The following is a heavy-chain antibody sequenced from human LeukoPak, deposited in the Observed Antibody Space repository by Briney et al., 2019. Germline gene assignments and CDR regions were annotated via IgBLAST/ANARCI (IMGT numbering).Heavy chain of an antibody. CDR2: IIPIFGTA. CDR1: GGTFSSYA. D-gene: IGHD4-17*01. CDR3: ARDSQKVTTNAVGAFDI. V-gene: IGHV1-69*05. J-gene: IGHJ3*02. Sequence: SVKVSCKASGGTFSSYAISWVRQAPGQGLEWMGGIIPIFGTANYAQKFQGRVTITTDESTSTACMELSSLRSEDTAVYYCARDSQKVTTNAVGAFDIWGQGTMVTVSS.